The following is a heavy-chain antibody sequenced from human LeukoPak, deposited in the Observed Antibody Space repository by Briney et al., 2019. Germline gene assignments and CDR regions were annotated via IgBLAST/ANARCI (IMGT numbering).Heavy chain of an antibody. CDR2: ISGSGGST. V-gene: IGHV3-23*01. Sequence: PGGSLRLSCAASGFTFSSYAMSWVRQAPGKGLEWVSAISGSGGSTYYADSVKGRFTISRDNSKNTLYLQMNSLRAEDTAVYYCAKSAHWVRDTAMVTTFDYWGQGTLVTVSS. CDR1: GFTFSSYA. D-gene: IGHD5-18*01. CDR3: AKSAHWVRDTAMVTTFDY. J-gene: IGHJ4*02.